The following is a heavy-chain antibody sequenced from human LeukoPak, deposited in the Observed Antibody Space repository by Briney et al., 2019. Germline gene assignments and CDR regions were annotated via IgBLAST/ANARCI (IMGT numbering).Heavy chain of an antibody. V-gene: IGHV3-30*04. J-gene: IGHJ4*02. Sequence: PGGSLRLSCAASGFTFSSYAMHWVRQAPGKGLEWVAVISYDGSNKYYADPVKGRFTISRDNSKNTLYLQMNSLRAEDTAVYYCAKSDYWGQGTLVTVSS. CDR2: ISYDGSNK. CDR3: AKSDY. CDR1: GFTFSSYA.